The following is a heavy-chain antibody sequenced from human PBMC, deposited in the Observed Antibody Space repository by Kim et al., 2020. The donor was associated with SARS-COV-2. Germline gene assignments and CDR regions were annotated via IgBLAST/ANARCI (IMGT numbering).Heavy chain of an antibody. V-gene: IGHV3-72*01. CDR3: ARDSRGSYDY. Sequence: GGSLRLSCAASGFTFSDHYMDWVRQAPGKGLEWVGRTRNKAESYTTEYAASVKGRFTISRDDSKNSLYLQMNSLKTEDTAVYYCARDSRGSYDYWGQGTLVTVSS. D-gene: IGHD1-26*01. CDR2: TRNKAESYTT. J-gene: IGHJ4*02. CDR1: GFTFSDHY.